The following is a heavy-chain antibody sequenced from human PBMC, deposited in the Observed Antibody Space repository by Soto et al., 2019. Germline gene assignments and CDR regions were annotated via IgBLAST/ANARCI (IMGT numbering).Heavy chain of an antibody. J-gene: IGHJ4*02. V-gene: IGHV1-18*01. CDR3: ARCMNSFWKDFDY. Sequence: GAAVKVSCKASGYTFTSYGISWVRQAPGQGLEWMGWISPYNGNTDYAQKLQGRVTMTTDTSTSTAYMELRSLTSDDTAVYYCARCMNSFWKDFDYWGQGTLVTVSS. CDR1: GYTFTSYG. CDR2: ISPYNGNT. D-gene: IGHD1-1*01.